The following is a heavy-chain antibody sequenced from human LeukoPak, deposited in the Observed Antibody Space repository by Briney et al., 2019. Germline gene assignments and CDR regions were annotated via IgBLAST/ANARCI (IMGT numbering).Heavy chain of an antibody. J-gene: IGHJ4*02. CDR3: AKEYRSLVITGSGDY. CDR2: ISGSGGST. Sequence: GGSLRLSCAASGFTFSSYAMSWVRQAPGKGLEWVSGISGSGGSTYYADSVKGRFTISRDNSKSTLYLQMNSLRAEDTAVYYCAKEYRSLVITGSGDYWAQGTLVTVSS. CDR1: GFTFSSYA. V-gene: IGHV3-23*01. D-gene: IGHD1-20*01.